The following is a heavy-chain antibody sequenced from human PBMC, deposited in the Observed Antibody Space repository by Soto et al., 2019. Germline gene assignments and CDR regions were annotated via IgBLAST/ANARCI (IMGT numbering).Heavy chain of an antibody. V-gene: IGHV3-73*01. CDR2: IRSKANSYAT. CDR1: GFTFSGSA. CDR3: TIFGVVISPSGFDP. J-gene: IGHJ5*02. Sequence: GGSLRLSCAASGFTFSGSAMHWVRQASGKGLEWVGRIRSKANSYATAYAASVKGRFTISRDDSKNTAYLQMNSLKTEDTAVYYCTIFGVVISPSGFDPWGQGTLVTVSS. D-gene: IGHD3-3*02.